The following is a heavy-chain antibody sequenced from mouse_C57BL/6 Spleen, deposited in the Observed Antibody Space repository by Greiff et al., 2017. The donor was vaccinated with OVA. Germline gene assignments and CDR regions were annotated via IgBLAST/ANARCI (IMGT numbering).Heavy chain of an antibody. J-gene: IGHJ4*01. Sequence: VQVVESGPGLVQPSQSLSITCTVSGFSLTSYGVHWVRQSPGKGLEWLGVIWSGGSTDYNAAFISRLSISKDNSKSQVFFKMNSLQADDTAIYYCARRNSNFDYYAMDYWGQGTSVTVSS. CDR3: ARRNSNFDYYAMDY. CDR1: GFSLTSYG. CDR2: IWSGGST. D-gene: IGHD2-5*01. V-gene: IGHV2-2*01.